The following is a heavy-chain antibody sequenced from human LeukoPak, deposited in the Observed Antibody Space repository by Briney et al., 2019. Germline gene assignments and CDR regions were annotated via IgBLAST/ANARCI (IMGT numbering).Heavy chain of an antibody. CDR2: ISYDGDDK. V-gene: IGHV3-30*18. D-gene: IGHD3-16*01. CDR1: GFTFSGYG. Sequence: PGGSLRLSCAASGFTFSGYGMHWVRQAPGKGLEWVAVISYDGDDKYYADSVKGRFTISRDSSKNTLYLQMNRLRAEDTAIYYCAKGLGGNPAYWGQGTLVTVSS. J-gene: IGHJ4*02. CDR3: AKGLGGNPAY.